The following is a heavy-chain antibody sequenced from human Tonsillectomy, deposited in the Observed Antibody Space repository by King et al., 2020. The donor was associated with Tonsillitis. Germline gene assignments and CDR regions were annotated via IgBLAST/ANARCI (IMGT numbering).Heavy chain of an antibody. CDR2: IYSGGGT. D-gene: IGHD4-17*01. J-gene: IGHJ4*02. CDR3: ARGTQDYDDSVYFDY. CDR1: GFTVSGNY. Sequence: VQLVESGGGLVQPGGSLRLSCAASGFTVSGNYMSWVRQAPGKGLEWVSVIYSGGGTYYPDSVKGRFTISRDNSKNTLYLQMNSLRADDTAVYYCARGTQDYDDSVYFDYWGQGTLVTVSS. V-gene: IGHV3-66*01.